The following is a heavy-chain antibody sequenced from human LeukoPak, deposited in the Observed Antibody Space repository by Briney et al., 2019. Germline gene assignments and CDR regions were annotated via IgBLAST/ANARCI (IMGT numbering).Heavy chain of an antibody. Sequence: GGSLRLSCAASGFTFDDYGMSWVRQAPGKGLEWVSGINWNGGSTGYADSVKGRFTISRENAKNSLYLQMNSLRAGDTAVYYCARALPYYYYMDVWGKGTTVTISS. V-gene: IGHV3-20*04. J-gene: IGHJ6*03. CDR1: GFTFDDYG. CDR3: ARALPYYYYMDV. CDR2: INWNGGST.